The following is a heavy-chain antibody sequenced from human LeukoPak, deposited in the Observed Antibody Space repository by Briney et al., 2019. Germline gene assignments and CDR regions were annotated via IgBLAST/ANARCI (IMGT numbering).Heavy chain of an antibody. V-gene: IGHV3-48*02. J-gene: IGHJ4*02. D-gene: IGHD3-9*01. Sequence: GGSLRLSCAASGFTFSSYSMNWVRQAPGKGLEWVSYITSSSSAISYADSVKGRFTISRDNAKNSLYLQMNSLRDEDTAVYYCARDTRYSFDYWGQGTLVTVSS. CDR2: ITSSSSAI. CDR3: ARDTRYSFDY. CDR1: GFTFSSYS.